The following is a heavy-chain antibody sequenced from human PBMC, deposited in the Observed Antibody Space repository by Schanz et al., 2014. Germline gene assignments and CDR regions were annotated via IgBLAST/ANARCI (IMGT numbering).Heavy chain of an antibody. CDR1: GFAVDNYY. CDR2: IFTDGRT. CDR3: ARSRSGFYFDY. D-gene: IGHD1-26*01. Sequence: EVQLVASGGGLVQPGGSLRLSCAASGFAVDNYYMSCVRQAPGRGLEWVSIIFTDGRTYYADSVKGRFTISRDSSKNTLFLQMNSLRTEDTAVYYCARSRSGFYFDYWGQGTLVTVSS. V-gene: IGHV3-66*02. J-gene: IGHJ4*02.